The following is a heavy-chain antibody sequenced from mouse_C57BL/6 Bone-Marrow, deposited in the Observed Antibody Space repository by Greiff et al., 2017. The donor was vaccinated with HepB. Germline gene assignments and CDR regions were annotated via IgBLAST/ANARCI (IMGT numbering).Heavy chain of an antibody. J-gene: IGHJ2*01. V-gene: IGHV3-6*01. CDR1: GYSITSGYY. CDR3: ASYSNYDY. Sequence: ESGPGLVKPSQSLSLTCSVTGYSITSGYYWNWIRQFPGNKLEWMGYISYDGSNNYNPSLKNPISITRDTSKNQFFLKLNSVTTEDTATYYCASYSNYDYWGQGTTLTVSS. D-gene: IGHD2-5*01. CDR2: ISYDGSN.